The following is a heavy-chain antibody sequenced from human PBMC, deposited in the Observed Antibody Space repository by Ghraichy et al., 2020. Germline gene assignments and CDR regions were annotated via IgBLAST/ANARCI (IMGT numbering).Heavy chain of an antibody. V-gene: IGHV4-31*03. Sequence: LSLTCTVSGGSISSGGYYWSWIRQHPGKGLEWIGYIYYSGSTYYNPSLKSRVTISVDTSKNQFSLKLSSVTAADTAVYYCARDLRASYSTAFDPWGQGTLVTVSS. CDR2: IYYSGST. J-gene: IGHJ5*02. CDR1: GGSISSGGYY. CDR3: ARDLRASYSTAFDP. D-gene: IGHD2-21*01.